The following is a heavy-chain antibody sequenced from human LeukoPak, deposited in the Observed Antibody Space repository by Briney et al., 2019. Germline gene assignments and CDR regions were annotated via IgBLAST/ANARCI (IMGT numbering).Heavy chain of an antibody. Sequence: GGSLRLSCAASGFTFVGYAMHWVRQAPGKGLEWVSGISWNSGSIGYADSVKGRFTISRDNAKTSLYLEMNSLRTEDTAVYYCARDDTYCTNGVCYTRFDYWGQGTLVTVSS. CDR1: GFTFVGYA. J-gene: IGHJ4*02. CDR2: ISWNSGSI. CDR3: ARDDTYCTNGVCYTRFDY. V-gene: IGHV3-9*01. D-gene: IGHD2-8*01.